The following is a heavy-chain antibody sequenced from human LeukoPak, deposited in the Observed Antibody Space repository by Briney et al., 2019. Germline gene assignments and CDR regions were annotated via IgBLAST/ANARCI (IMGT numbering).Heavy chain of an antibody. CDR1: GFNFIDYS. CDR3: ARDHRYAFDN. CDR2: IGISSGNT. D-gene: IGHD5-12*01. Sequence: GGSLRLSCAASGFNFIDYSKNWVRQAPGKGLEWISYIGISSGNTKYADCVKGRFTISRDKARNSLYLQMNSLRVEVTAMYYCARDHRYAFDNWGHGTLVTVSS. V-gene: IGHV3-48*01. J-gene: IGHJ4*01.